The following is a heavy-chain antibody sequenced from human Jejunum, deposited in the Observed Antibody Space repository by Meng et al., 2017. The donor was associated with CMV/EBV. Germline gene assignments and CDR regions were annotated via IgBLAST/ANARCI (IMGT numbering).Heavy chain of an antibody. CDR3: ARGGATGNYFDY. V-gene: IGHV3-21*01. Sequence: SGFLFSTYTMNWVRQAPGKGLEWVSSISISSNYIYYTDSLKGRFTISRDDAKNSLYLQMNSLRADDTAVYYCARGGATGNYFDYWGQGALVTVSS. J-gene: IGHJ4*02. CDR2: ISISSNYI. CDR1: GFLFSTYT. D-gene: IGHD1-26*01.